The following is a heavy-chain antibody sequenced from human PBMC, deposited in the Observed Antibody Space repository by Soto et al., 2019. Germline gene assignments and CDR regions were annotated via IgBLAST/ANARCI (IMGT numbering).Heavy chain of an antibody. D-gene: IGHD3-16*01. J-gene: IGHJ3*02. CDR1: GASLGGFH. Sequence: PSETLSLTCAIYGASLGGFHWTWLRQAPGKGLEWIGELIHGGSTNYNPSLKSRVSFSLDTSKNQFSLHLMSVTAADTAVYYCARSPLSYDYVRQTWREVGDSFDIWGRGTMVTVSS. V-gene: IGHV4-34*12. CDR3: ARSPLSYDYVRQTWREVGDSFDI. CDR2: LIHGGST.